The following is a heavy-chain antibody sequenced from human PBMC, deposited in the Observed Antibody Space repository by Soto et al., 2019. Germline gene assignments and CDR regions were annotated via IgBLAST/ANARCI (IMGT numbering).Heavy chain of an antibody. CDR1: GDTFKNSV. Sequence: QVQLVQSGVGVKKPGSSVRVSCKASGDTFKNSVVSWVRQAPGQGLEWMGGTIRLFGTTDYAQTFQGRLTITTDESTTTAYMEVSRLTSEDTAVYYCVAELDFGKLSVVWGQGTTVIVSS. CDR2: TIRLFGTT. J-gene: IGHJ6*02. D-gene: IGHD3-10*01. CDR3: VAELDFGKLSVV. V-gene: IGHV1-69*01.